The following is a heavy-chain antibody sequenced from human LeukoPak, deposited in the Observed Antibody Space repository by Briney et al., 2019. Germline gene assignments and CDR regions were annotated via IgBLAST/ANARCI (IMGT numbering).Heavy chain of an antibody. CDR2: IYYSGST. D-gene: IGHD1-1*01. CDR1: GGSISSGGYY. V-gene: IGHV4-31*03. J-gene: IGHJ5*02. CDR3: ARDGYGNWFDP. Sequence: PSQTLSLTCTVSGGSISSGGYYWRWIRKHPGKGLEWIGYIYYSGSTYYNPSLKSRVTISVDTSKNQFSLKLSSVTAADTAVYYCARDGYGNWFDPWDQGTLVTVSS.